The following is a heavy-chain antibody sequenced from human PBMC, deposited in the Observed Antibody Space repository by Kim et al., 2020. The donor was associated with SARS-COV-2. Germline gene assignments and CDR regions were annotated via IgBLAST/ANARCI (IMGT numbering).Heavy chain of an antibody. CDR1: GYDFNRHW. CDR2: IYPGDSDV. Sequence: GESLKISCKGSGYDFNRHWVGWVRQMPVKGLEWMGIIYPGDSDVRYSPSFQGQATISADKSINTAYLQLNTLKASDSGMYFCGRQSGSGSSDAFDFWGQGTMVTVSS. J-gene: IGHJ3*01. V-gene: IGHV5-51*01. CDR3: GRQSGSGSSDAFDF. D-gene: IGHD3-10*01.